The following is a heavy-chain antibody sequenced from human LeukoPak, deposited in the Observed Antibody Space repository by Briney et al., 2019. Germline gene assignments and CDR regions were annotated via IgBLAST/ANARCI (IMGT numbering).Heavy chain of an antibody. V-gene: IGHV1-2*02. CDR1: GYTFTGYI. Sequence: AASVKVSCKASGYTFTGYIMHWVRQAPGQGLEWMGWINPNSGGTNYAQKFQGRVTMTRDTSISTAYMELSRLRSDDTAVYYCATDERDDYGDLFDYWGQGTLVTVSS. J-gene: IGHJ4*02. CDR3: ATDERDDYGDLFDY. D-gene: IGHD4-17*01. CDR2: INPNSGGT.